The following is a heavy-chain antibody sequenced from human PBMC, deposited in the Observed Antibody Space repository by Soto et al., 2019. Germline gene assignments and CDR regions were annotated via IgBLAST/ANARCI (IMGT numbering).Heavy chain of an antibody. Sequence: QVQLVQSGAEVKKPGASVKVSCKASGYTFTSYDINWVRQATGQGREWMGWMNPNSGNTGYAQKLQGRDTMTRNTCISTAYMELSSLRSGHTAVYYCAREKQVRGFDPWGQGTLVTVSS. V-gene: IGHV1-8*01. CDR2: MNPNSGNT. CDR1: GYTFTSYD. D-gene: IGHD6-13*01. J-gene: IGHJ5*02. CDR3: AREKQVRGFDP.